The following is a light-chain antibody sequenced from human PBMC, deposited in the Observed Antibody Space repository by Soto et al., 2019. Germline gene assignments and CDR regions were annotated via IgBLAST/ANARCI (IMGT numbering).Light chain of an antibody. CDR2: EVN. V-gene: IGLV2-14*01. Sequence: QSVLTQPASVSGSPRQSITISCTGASSDVGGYTYVSWYQQHPGKAPKLMIYEVNNRPSGVSNRFSGSKPGNTASLTISGLQAEDEADYYCSSYTSSSTLYVSGTGTKVTVL. CDR1: SSDVGGYTY. J-gene: IGLJ1*01. CDR3: SSYTSSSTLYV.